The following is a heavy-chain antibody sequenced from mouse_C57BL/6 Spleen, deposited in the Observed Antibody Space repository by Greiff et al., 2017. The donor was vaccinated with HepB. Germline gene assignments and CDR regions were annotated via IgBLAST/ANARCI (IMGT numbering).Heavy chain of an antibody. D-gene: IGHD2-12*01. CDR3: TRDYSPYFDY. J-gene: IGHJ2*01. Sequence: QVQLQQSGAELVRPGASVTLSCKASGYTFTDYEMHWVKQTPVHGLEWIGAIDPETGGTAYNQKFKGKAILTADKSSSTAYMELRSLTSEDSAVYYCTRDYSPYFDYWGQGTTLTVSS. CDR2: IDPETGGT. CDR1: GYTFTDYE. V-gene: IGHV1-15*01.